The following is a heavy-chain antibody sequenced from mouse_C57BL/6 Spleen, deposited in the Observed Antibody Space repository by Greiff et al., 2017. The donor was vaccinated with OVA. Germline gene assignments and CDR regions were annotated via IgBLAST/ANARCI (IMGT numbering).Heavy chain of an antibody. J-gene: IGHJ1*03. CDR2: ISSGSSTI. CDR1: GFTFSDYG. V-gene: IGHV5-17*01. Sequence: EVKLVESGGGLVKPGGSLKLSCAASGFTFSDYGMHWVRQAPEKGLEWVAYISSGSSTIYYADTVKGRFTISRDNAKNTLFLQMTSLRSEDTAMYYCARQGYYVGYFDVWGTGTTVTVSS. CDR3: ARQGYYVGYFDV. D-gene: IGHD2-3*01.